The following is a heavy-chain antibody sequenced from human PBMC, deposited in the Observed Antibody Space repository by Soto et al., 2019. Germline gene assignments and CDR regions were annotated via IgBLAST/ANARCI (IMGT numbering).Heavy chain of an antibody. CDR1: GFTFSNYG. CDR2: ILYDGSNK. Sequence: GGSLRLSCAASGFTFSNYGMHWVRQTPGKGLGWVALILYDGSNKYYADSVKGRFTISRGNSKNTLYLQVSSLRAEDTAVYYCAKSRDAYNFYFYYGMDVWGQGTSVTVSS. V-gene: IGHV3-30*18. CDR3: AKSRDAYNFYFYYGMDV. J-gene: IGHJ6*02. D-gene: IGHD1-1*01.